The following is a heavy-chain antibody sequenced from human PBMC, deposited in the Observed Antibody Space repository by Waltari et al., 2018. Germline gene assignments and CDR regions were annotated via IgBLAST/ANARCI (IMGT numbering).Heavy chain of an antibody. Sequence: QVQLQESGPGLVKPSQTLSLTCTISGDSISSGDYYWSWIRQAPGKGLEWIGSIYYTGTTYYNPSLKSRLTISVESSKIQFSLRLNSVTAADTAVYYCARRNYYNGCFDYWGQGTLVTVSS. V-gene: IGHV4-30-4*01. D-gene: IGHD3-10*01. CDR3: ARRNYYNGCFDY. CDR1: GDSISSGDYY. J-gene: IGHJ4*02. CDR2: IYYTGTT.